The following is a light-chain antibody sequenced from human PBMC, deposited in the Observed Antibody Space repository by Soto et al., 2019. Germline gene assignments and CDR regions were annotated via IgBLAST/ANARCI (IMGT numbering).Light chain of an antibody. J-gene: IGKJ2*01. CDR1: QSVRNW. V-gene: IGKV1-5*03. CDR2: KSS. CDR3: QQYNAFPLT. Sequence: IQMTQSPSTVSASVGDGVTITCRASQSVRNWLAWFQQKPGKTPKLLIYKSSRLESGVPSRFNGSGYGTDFTLTISSLQPDDFATYYCQQYNAFPLTFGQGTKLE.